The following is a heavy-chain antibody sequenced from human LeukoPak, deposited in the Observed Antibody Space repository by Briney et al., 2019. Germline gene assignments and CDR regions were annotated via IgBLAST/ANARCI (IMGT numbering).Heavy chain of an antibody. CDR1: GGSISSSSYY. Sequence: SETLSPTCTVSGGSISSSSYYWGWIRQPPGKGLEWIGSIYYSGSTYYNPSLKSRVTISVDTSKNQFSLKLSSVTAADTAVYYCARDSGAVAGPRAIVGGHWFDPWGQGTLVTVSS. CDR3: ARDSGAVAGPRAIVGGHWFDP. D-gene: IGHD6-19*01. V-gene: IGHV4-39*07. CDR2: IYYSGST. J-gene: IGHJ5*02.